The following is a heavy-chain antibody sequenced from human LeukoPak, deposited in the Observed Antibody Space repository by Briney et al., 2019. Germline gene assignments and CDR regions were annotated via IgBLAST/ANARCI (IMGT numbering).Heavy chain of an antibody. Sequence: ASVKVSCKASGNTFTAYYMHWVRQAPGQGLEWMGWINPNSGDTNYAQKFQGRVTMTRDTTTSTAYMELSSLRSDGTAVYYCASYRGSSGYYYYMDVWGKGTTVTVSS. V-gene: IGHV1-2*02. CDR2: INPNSGDT. CDR3: ASYRGSSGYYYYMDV. D-gene: IGHD3-10*01. CDR1: GNTFTAYY. J-gene: IGHJ6*03.